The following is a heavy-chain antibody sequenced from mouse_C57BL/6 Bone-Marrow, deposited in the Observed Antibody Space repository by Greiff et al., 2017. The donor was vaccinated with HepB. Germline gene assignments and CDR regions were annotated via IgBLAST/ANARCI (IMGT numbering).Heavy chain of an antibody. V-gene: IGHV1-62-2*01. CDR2: FYPGSGSI. Sequence: VQVVESGAELVKPGASVKLSCKASGYTFTEYTIHWVKQRSGQGLEWIGWFYPGSGSIKYNEKFKDKATLTADKSSSTVYMELSRLTSEDSAVYYCTREVTTVVGKYYAMDYWGQGTSVTVSS. D-gene: IGHD1-1*01. J-gene: IGHJ4*01. CDR3: TREVTTVVGKYYAMDY. CDR1: GYTFTEYT.